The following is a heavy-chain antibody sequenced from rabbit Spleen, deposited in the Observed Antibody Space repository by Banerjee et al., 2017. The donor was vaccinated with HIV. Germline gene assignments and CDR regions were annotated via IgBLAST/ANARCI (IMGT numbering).Heavy chain of an antibody. CDR3: ARTGSSWSLNL. D-gene: IGHD8-1*01. J-gene: IGHJ4*01. CDR1: GFSLSSNE. V-gene: IGHV1S29*01. CDR2: ISPVGIT. Sequence: QEQLVETGGGLVQPGGSLTLSCKASGFSLSSNEINWVRQAPGKGLEYIGWISPVGITYYASWVNGRFTISSDNAQNTVGLQLNSLTAADTATYFCARTGSSWSLNLWGQGTLVTVS.